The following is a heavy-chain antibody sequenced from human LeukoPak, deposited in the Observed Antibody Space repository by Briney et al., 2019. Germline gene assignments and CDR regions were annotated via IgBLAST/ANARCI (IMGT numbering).Heavy chain of an antibody. V-gene: IGHV3-7*01. CDR1: GFTFSSYW. D-gene: IGHD4-17*01. CDR3: ARAVHGDYGGYYYYMDV. J-gene: IGHJ6*03. Sequence: TRRSLRLSCAASGFTFSSYWMSWVRQAPGKGLEWVANIKQDGSEKYYVDSVKGRFTISRDNAKNSLYLQMNSLRAEDTAVYYCARAVHGDYGGYYYYMDVWGKGTTVTVSS. CDR2: IKQDGSEK.